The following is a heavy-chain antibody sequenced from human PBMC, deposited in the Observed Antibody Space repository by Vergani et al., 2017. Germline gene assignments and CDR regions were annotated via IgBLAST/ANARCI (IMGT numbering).Heavy chain of an antibody. CDR3: SSDRSSGWYGAVTRNWYFDL. CDR2: IYTSGST. V-gene: IGHV4-4*07. CDR1: GGSFSSYY. Sequence: QVQLQESGPGLVKPSETLSLTCTVSGGSFSSYYWSWIRQPAGKGLEWIGRIYTSGSTNYNPSLKSRVTMSVDTSENQFSLKLSSVTAAETAVYYCSSDRSSGWYGAVTRNWYFDLWGRGTLVTVSS. J-gene: IGHJ2*01. D-gene: IGHD6-19*01.